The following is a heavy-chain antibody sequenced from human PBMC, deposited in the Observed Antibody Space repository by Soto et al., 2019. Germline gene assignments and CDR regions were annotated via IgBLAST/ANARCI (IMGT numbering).Heavy chain of an antibody. CDR2: INHSGST. V-gene: IGHV4-34*01. CDR1: GGSFSGYY. Sequence: SETLSLTCAVYGGSFSGYYWSWIRQPPGKGLEWIGEINHSGSTNYNPSLKSRVTISVDTSKNQFSLKLSSVTAADTAVYYCARDVVVVPAAISYYYYYMDVWGKGTTVTVSS. CDR3: ARDVVVVPAAISYYYYYMDV. D-gene: IGHD2-2*01. J-gene: IGHJ6*03.